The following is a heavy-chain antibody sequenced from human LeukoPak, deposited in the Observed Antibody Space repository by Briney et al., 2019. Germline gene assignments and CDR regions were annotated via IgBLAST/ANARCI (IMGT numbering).Heavy chain of an antibody. CDR3: ARHYGP. D-gene: IGHD3-10*01. CDR2: IYYSGST. V-gene: IGHV4-39*01. J-gene: IGHJ4*02. Sequence: RXXXGKGLEWIGSIYYSGSTYYNPSLKSRVTISVDTSKNQFSLKLNSVTATDTAVYYCARHYGPWGQGTLVTVSS.